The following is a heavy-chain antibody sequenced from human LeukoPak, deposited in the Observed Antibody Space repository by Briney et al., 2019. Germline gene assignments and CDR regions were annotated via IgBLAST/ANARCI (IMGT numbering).Heavy chain of an antibody. CDR3: AREWATHFDY. Sequence: GGSLRLSCAVSGFIFSDYWMTWVRQAPGKGLEWVANIKQDGSEKYYVDSVKGRFTISRDNAKNSLFLQMKSLRAEDTALYYCAREWATHFDYWGQGTLVTVSS. V-gene: IGHV3-7*01. CDR1: GFIFSDYW. J-gene: IGHJ4*02. CDR2: IKQDGSEK. D-gene: IGHD5-12*01.